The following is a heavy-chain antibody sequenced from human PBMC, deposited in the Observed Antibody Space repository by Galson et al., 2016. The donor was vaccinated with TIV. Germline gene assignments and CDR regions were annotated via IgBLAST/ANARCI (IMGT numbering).Heavy chain of an antibody. Sequence: SLRLSCAASGFTFSSWPMSWVRRAPGKGLEWVSAISASGGNTFYADSVKGRFTISRDNSKKTLYLQMDSLRAEDTAAYYCAKSFQYFYDNSGYFPYGFHIWGRGAMVTVSS. CDR1: GFTFSSWP. J-gene: IGHJ3*02. D-gene: IGHD3-22*01. V-gene: IGHV3-23*01. CDR2: ISASGGNT. CDR3: AKSFQYFYDNSGYFPYGFHI.